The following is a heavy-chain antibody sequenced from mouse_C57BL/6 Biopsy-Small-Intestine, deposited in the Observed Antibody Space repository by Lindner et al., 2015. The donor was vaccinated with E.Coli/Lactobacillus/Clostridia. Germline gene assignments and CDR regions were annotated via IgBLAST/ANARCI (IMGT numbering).Heavy chain of an antibody. D-gene: IGHD2-3*01. CDR1: GFTFSDYG. V-gene: IGHV5-17*01. CDR2: ISSGSSTI. Sequence: VQLQESGGGLVKPGGSLKLSCAASGFTFSDYGMHWVRQAPEKGLEWVAYISSGSSTIYYADTVKGRFTISRDNAKNTLFLQMTSLRSEDTAMYYCVRNDGYYVFAYWGQGTLVTVSA. J-gene: IGHJ3*01. CDR3: VRNDGYYVFAY.